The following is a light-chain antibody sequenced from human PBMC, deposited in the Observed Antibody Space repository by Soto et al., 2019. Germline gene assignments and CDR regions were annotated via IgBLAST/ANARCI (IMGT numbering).Light chain of an antibody. CDR1: ESLLHKNGNNY. CDR2: KVS. V-gene: IGKV2-30*02. CDR3: MQGTHWPPIT. Sequence: DIAMTQSPLSLPVTSGEAASIFCSYSESLLHKNGNNYFNWYLQRPGQSPRRLIYKVSNRDSGVPDRFSGSGSGTDVTLKISRVEAEDVGAYYCMQGTHWPPITFGQGTRLEI. J-gene: IGKJ5*01.